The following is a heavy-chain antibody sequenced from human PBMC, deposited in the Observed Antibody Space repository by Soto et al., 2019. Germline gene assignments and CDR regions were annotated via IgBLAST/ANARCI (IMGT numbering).Heavy chain of an antibody. J-gene: IGHJ6*02. CDR3: ARGNMDV. CDR2: TSKDGINT. V-gene: IGHV3-30-3*01. D-gene: IGHD1-1*01. Sequence: QVQLVESGGGVVQPGRSLRLSCAASAFTLSKFAMHWVRRAPGKGLEWVAVTSKDGINTYYAGAVKGRFTISRDNSKSTMYLQMNSLRTEDTAMYYCARGNMDVWGQGTTVTVSS. CDR1: AFTLSKFA.